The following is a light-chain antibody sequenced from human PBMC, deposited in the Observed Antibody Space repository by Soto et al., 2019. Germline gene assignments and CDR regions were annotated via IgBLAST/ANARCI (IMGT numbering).Light chain of an antibody. Sequence: QSALTQPASVSGSPGQSITISCTGTHSDVGNYNLVSWYQQHPGKAPKFLIYEVTKRPSGVSNRFSGSKSGNTASLTISGLQAEYEADYYCCSYVGSSTLVFGGGTKLTVL. J-gene: IGLJ2*01. CDR2: EVT. CDR3: CSYVGSSTLV. V-gene: IGLV2-23*02. CDR1: HSDVGNYNL.